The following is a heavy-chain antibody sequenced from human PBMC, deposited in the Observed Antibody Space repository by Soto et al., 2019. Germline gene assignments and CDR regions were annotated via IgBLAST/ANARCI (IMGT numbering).Heavy chain of an antibody. CDR3: ARSARLEWLLFCAFDI. CDR1: GFTFSSYA. V-gene: IGHV3-30-3*01. CDR2: ISYDGSNK. Sequence: GGSLRLSCAASGFTFSSYAMHWVRQAPGKGLEWVAVISYDGSNKYYADSVKGRFTISRDNSKNTLYLQMNSLRAEDTAVYYCARSARLEWLLFCAFDIWGQGTMVTVSS. D-gene: IGHD3-3*01. J-gene: IGHJ3*02.